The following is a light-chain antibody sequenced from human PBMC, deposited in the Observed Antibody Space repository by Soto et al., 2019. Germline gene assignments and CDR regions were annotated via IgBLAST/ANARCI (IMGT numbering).Light chain of an antibody. CDR2: GAS. J-gene: IGKJ4*01. V-gene: IGKV3-15*01. CDR1: QSVSSN. Sequence: EIVMTQSPATLSVSPGERATLSCRASQSVSSNLAWYQQKLGQAPRLLIYGASTRATGIPARFSGSGSGTEFTLTLSSLQAEEFAVYYCPQYNNWLTFGGGTKVAIK. CDR3: PQYNNWLT.